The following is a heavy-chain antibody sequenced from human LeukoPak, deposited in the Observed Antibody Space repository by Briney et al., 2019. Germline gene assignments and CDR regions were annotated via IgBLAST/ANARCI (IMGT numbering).Heavy chain of an antibody. D-gene: IGHD3-10*01. V-gene: IGHV3-15*07. Sequence: GGSLRLSCAASGFTFSNAWMNWVRQAPGKGLEWVGRIKSRADGETRDYAAPVKGRFTLSRDDSKKTLYLQLDSLKTEDTAVYYCATGRRITVVRGIKGFDYWGQGTLVTVSS. CDR1: GFTFSNAW. J-gene: IGHJ4*02. CDR3: ATGRRITVVRGIKGFDY. CDR2: IKSRADGETR.